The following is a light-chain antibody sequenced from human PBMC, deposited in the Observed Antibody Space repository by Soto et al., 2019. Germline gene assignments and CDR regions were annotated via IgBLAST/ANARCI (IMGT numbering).Light chain of an antibody. V-gene: IGKV1-12*01. Sequence: IQMTQSPSSVSAAVGDRVTITCRASQVISSWLAWYQQRPGTAPKLLIYGATTLRSGVPSRFSGSESGTLFTLTITSLQPEDSATYYRQQSYRTPHTFGQGTKLESK. CDR3: QQSYRTPHT. CDR2: GAT. J-gene: IGKJ2*01. CDR1: QVISSW.